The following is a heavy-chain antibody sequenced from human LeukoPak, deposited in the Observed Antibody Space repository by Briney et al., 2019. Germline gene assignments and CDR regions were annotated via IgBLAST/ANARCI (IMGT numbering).Heavy chain of an antibody. Sequence: PGESLKISCKGSEYTFTNYWIAWVRQMPGKGLEWMGIIYPGDSDTKYSPSFEGQVTISADKSISTAYLQWSSLKASDTAMYYCARQPSSVVPAVILDYWGQGTLVTVSS. CDR3: ARQPSSVVPAVILDY. CDR2: IYPGDSDT. CDR1: EYTFTNYW. V-gene: IGHV5-51*01. J-gene: IGHJ4*02. D-gene: IGHD2-2*01.